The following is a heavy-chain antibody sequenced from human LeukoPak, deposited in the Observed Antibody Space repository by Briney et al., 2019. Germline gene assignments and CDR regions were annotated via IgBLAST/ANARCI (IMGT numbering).Heavy chain of an antibody. D-gene: IGHD1-7*01. J-gene: IGHJ6*02. Sequence: GGSLRLSCAASGFTFSSYGMHWVRQAPGKGLEWVAVIWYGGSNKYYADSVKGRFTISRDNSKNTLYLQMNSLRAEDTAVYYCARDGSPGYNWNYFHYYYYGMDVWGQGTTVTVSS. CDR2: IWYGGSNK. V-gene: IGHV3-33*01. CDR1: GFTFSSYG. CDR3: ARDGSPGYNWNYFHYYYYGMDV.